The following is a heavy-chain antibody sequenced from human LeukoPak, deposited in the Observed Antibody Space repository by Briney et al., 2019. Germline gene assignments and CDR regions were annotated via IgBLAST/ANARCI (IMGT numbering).Heavy chain of an antibody. CDR1: GFTFSGHW. D-gene: IGHD1-26*01. CDR3: TRDRSRAEDD. J-gene: IGHJ4*02. CDR2: INQGGSDK. Sequence: PGGSLTLSCAASGFTFSGHWMSWVRQAPGKGLEWVANINQGGSDKYYVDSVKGRFTISRDNANNLLYLQVNSLRGEDTAVYYCTRDRSRAEDDWGQGTLVTVSS. V-gene: IGHV3-7*01.